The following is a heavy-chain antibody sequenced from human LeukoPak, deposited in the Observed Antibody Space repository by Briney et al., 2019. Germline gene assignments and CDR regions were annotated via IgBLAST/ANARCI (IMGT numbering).Heavy chain of an antibody. CDR3: AREVDRSSGSYFGY. J-gene: IGHJ4*02. CDR2: INPNSGGT. D-gene: IGHD1-26*01. CDR1: GYTFTGYY. V-gene: IGHV1-2*02. Sequence: ASVKVSCKASGYTFTGYYMHWVRQAPGQGLEWMGWINPNSGGTNYAQKFQGRVTMTRDTSMRIAYMELSGLTSDDTAMYYCAREVDRSSGSYFGYWGQGTLVTDSS.